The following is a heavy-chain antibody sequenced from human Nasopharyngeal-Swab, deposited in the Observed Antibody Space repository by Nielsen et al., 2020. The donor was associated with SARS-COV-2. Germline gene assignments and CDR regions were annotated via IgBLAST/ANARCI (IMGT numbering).Heavy chain of an antibody. D-gene: IGHD1-26*01. V-gene: IGHV1-24*01. J-gene: IGHJ6*02. CDR1: GYTLTELS. CDR3: ATGINSGSYNLYYYGMDV. Sequence: ASVKVSCKVSGYTLTELSMHWVRQAPGKGLEWMGGFDPEDGETIYAQKFQGRVTITEDTSTDTAYMELSSLRPEDTAVYYCATGINSGSYNLYYYGMDVWGQGTTVTVSS. CDR2: FDPEDGET.